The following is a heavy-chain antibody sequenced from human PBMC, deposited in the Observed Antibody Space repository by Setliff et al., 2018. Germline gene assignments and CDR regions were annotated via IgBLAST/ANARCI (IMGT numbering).Heavy chain of an antibody. Sequence: SETLSLTCAVYGGSFSGYYWSWIRQPPGKGLEWLGEINHSGSTNCNPSLKSRVTISVDASKNQFSLKLTSVTAADTAVYFCARVPHIWFGDLVTFDDAFDVWGQGTMVTVSS. J-gene: IGHJ3*01. D-gene: IGHD3-10*01. CDR3: ARVPHIWFGDLVTFDDAFDV. CDR2: INHSGST. CDR1: GGSFSGYY. V-gene: IGHV4-34*01.